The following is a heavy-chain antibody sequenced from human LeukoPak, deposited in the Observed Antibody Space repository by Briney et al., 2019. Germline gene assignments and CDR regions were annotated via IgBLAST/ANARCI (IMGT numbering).Heavy chain of an antibody. CDR2: IRSKAYGGTT. D-gene: IGHD3-10*01. CDR1: GFTFGDYV. Sequence: GGSLRLSCTASGFTFGDYVMSWFRQAPGKGLEWVGFIRSKAYGGTTEYAASVKGRFTISRDDSKSIAYLQMNSLKTEDTAVYYCTRRWYYSEPDDYWGQGTLVTVSS. V-gene: IGHV3-49*03. CDR3: TRRWYYSEPDDY. J-gene: IGHJ4*02.